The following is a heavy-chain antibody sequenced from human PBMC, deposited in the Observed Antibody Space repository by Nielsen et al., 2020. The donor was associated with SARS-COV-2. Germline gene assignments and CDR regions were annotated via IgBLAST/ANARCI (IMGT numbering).Heavy chain of an antibody. V-gene: IGHV3-30*18. Sequence: GESLKISCAASGFTFSSYGMHWVRQAPGKGLEWVAVISYDGSNKYYADSVKGRFTISRDNSKNTLYLQMNSLRAEYTAVYYCAKVAGEIYSYGSSYYYYGMDVWGQGTTVTVSS. D-gene: IGHD5-18*01. CDR2: ISYDGSNK. CDR1: GFTFSSYG. CDR3: AKVAGEIYSYGSSYYYYGMDV. J-gene: IGHJ6*02.